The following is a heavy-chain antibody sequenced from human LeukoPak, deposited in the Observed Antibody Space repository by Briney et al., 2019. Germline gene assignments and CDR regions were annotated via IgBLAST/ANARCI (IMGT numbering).Heavy chain of an antibody. CDR2: ISGSGGST. CDR1: GFTFSSYA. D-gene: IGHD2-21*02. Sequence: GGSLRLSCAASGFTFSSYAMSWVRQAPGKGLEWVSAISGSGGSTYYADSVKGRFTISRDSSKNTLYLQMNSLRAEDTAVYYCAKALAYCGGDCLDAFDIWGQGTMVTVSS. CDR3: AKALAYCGGDCLDAFDI. V-gene: IGHV3-23*01. J-gene: IGHJ3*02.